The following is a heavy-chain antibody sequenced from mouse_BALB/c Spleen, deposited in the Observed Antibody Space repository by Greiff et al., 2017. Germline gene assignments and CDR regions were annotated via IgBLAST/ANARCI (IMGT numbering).Heavy chain of an antibody. D-gene: IGHD2-1*01. CDR3: ARYYGKGNAMDY. Sequence: DVKLQESGPGLVKPSQSLSLTCTVTGYSITSDYAWNWIRQFPGNKLEWMGYISYSGSTSYNPSLKSRISITRDTSKNQFFLQLNSVTTEDTATYYCARYYGKGNAMDYWGQGTSVTVSS. J-gene: IGHJ4*01. V-gene: IGHV3-2*02. CDR2: ISYSGST. CDR1: GYSITSDYA.